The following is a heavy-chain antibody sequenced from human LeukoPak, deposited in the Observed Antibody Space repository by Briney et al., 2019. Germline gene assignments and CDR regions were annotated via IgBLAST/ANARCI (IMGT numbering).Heavy chain of an antibody. Sequence: SETLSLTCTVSGGSISNYYWSWIRQPPGKGLEGIGYIFYTGSTNYNPSLKIRVTISVDTSKNQFSLKLSSVTAADTAVYYCARDMSSSSCYDNWGQGTLVTVSS. J-gene: IGHJ4*02. CDR3: ARDMSSSSCYDN. CDR1: GGSISNYY. D-gene: IGHD2-2*01. V-gene: IGHV4-59*01. CDR2: IFYTGST.